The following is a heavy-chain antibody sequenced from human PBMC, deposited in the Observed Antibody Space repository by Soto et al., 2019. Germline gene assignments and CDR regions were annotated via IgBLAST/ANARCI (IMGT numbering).Heavy chain of an antibody. CDR1: GGTFSSYA. CDR3: ARDRNYDGSDYYGMDV. CDR2: IIPIFSTT. Sequence: GASVKVSCKASGGTFSSYAISWVRQAPGQGLEWMGGIIPIFSTTNYAQKFLGRVTITADESTNTAYMELSSLRSEDTAVYYCARDRNYDGSDYYGMDVWGQGTTVTVSS. J-gene: IGHJ6*02. V-gene: IGHV1-69*13. D-gene: IGHD3-10*01.